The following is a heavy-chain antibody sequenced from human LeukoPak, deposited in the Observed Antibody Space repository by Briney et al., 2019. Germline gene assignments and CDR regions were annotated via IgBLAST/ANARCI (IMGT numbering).Heavy chain of an antibody. V-gene: IGHV4-4*07. CDR1: GGSISSYY. J-gene: IGHJ4*02. CDR2: IYSGGRT. D-gene: IGHD1-26*01. CDR3: ARENTGSYREFDY. Sequence: SETLSLTGTVSGGSISSYYWSWIRQPAGKGLEWIGRIYSGGRTNYNPSLKSRVTMSVDSSNNQFPLKLSYVTAADTAVFYCARENTGSYREFDYWGQGTLVTVSS.